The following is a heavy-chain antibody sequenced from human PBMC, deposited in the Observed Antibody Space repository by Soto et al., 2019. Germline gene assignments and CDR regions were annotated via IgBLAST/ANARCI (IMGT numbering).Heavy chain of an antibody. D-gene: IGHD3-10*02. CDR2: ISAYNGNT. Sequence: QVQLVQSGAEVKKPGASVTVSCKASGYTFTSYGIRWVRQAPGQGLEWMGWISAYNGNTNYAQKHQGRVTMTTDTSTSTAYMELRSLSSDDTAVYYCASDAPRLDLFYYFDYLGQGALVTVSS. CDR3: ASDAPRLDLFYYFDY. V-gene: IGHV1-18*01. CDR1: GYTFTSYG. J-gene: IGHJ4*02.